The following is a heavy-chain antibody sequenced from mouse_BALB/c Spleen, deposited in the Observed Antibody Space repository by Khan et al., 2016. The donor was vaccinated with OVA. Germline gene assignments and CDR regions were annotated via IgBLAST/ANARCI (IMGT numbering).Heavy chain of an antibody. CDR1: GYTFTTYT. CDR2: INPNNVYT. J-gene: IGHJ3*01. Sequence: QVQLKESGAELARPGASVKMSCKASGYTFTTYTIHWIKQRPGQGLEWIGFINPNNVYTNYNQKFKDKATLTADKSSTTAYMQLNSLTSDDSAVYYCTRDGAYYRNDGWFAYWGQGILVTVSA. D-gene: IGHD2-14*01. V-gene: IGHV1-4*01. CDR3: TRDGAYYRNDGWFAY.